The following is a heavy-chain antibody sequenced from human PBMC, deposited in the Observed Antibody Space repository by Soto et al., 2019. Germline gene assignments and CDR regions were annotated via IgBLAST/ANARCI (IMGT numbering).Heavy chain of an antibody. V-gene: IGHV4-59*08. D-gene: IGHD2-8*01. CDR2: AYYGGNT. Sequence: QVQLQESGPGLVKPSETLSLTCTVSGDSISSYYWSWIRQPPGKGLEWIGYAYYGGNTNYNPSLKSRVTISVDTSKSQFALKLNAVTVADTAVYYCAKHLSAWLLMEAFDVWGPGTMVTVSS. CDR1: GDSISSYY. CDR3: AKHLSAWLLMEAFDV. J-gene: IGHJ3*01.